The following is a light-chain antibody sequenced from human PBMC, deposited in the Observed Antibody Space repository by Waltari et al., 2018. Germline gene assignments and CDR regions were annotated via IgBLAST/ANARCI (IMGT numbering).Light chain of an antibody. CDR2: WAS. V-gene: IGKV4-1*01. CDR1: QSILYTSNNKNY. CDR3: QQYFDNPRT. J-gene: IGKJ2*01. Sequence: EIVMTQSPESLAVSLGETATITCKSSQSILYTSNNKNYLAWYQQKPGQPPRLHIYWASSRDAGVPDRFSGSGSGTDFTLTISSLQAEDVAVYYCQQYFDNPRTFGQGTRLEIK.